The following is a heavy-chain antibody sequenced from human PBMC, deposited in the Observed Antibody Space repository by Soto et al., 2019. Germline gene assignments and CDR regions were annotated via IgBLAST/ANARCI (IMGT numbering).Heavy chain of an antibody. CDR3: AGEAVAGTQGGFAY. Sequence: QVQLVQSGAEVKKPGASVKVSCKASGYTFISYGISWVRQVPGQGLEWMGWISADIGDTNYAQKLKGRVTMTTDTCTSTAYRELRRLGSDATAVYYCAGEAVAGTQGGFAYWGQGTLVTVSS. J-gene: IGHJ4*02. CDR1: GYTFISYG. CDR2: ISADIGDT. V-gene: IGHV1-18*01. D-gene: IGHD6-19*01.